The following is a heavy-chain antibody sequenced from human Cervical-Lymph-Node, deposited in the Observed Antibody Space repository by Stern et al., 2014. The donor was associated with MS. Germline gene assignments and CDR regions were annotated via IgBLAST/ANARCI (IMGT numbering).Heavy chain of an antibody. CDR1: GGTFSSYG. J-gene: IGHJ4*02. V-gene: IGHV1-69*01. CDR3: ARGPYNRDFFEY. Sequence: VHLVESGGGVRKPGSSVKVSCKASGGTFSSYGISWVRQAPGQGLEWMGEIIPVVGTADYAEQFQGRVTITADGSTSTAYMELSSLTSADTAVYYCARGPYNRDFFEYGGQGTLFTVSS. D-gene: IGHD5-24*01. CDR2: IIPVVGTA.